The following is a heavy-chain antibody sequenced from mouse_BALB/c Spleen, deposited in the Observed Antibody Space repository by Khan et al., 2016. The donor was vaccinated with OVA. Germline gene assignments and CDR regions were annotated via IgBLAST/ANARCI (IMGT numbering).Heavy chain of an antibody. CDR1: GFSFSSYS. J-gene: IGHJ3*01. CDR3: ASHLTGSFAF. Sequence: EVQLQESGGDSVKPGGSLKLSCAASGFSFSSYSMSWVRQTPDKRLEWVATISSGGDYTYYPDSVKGRFTISRDNAKNTLYLQMSSLRSEDTAMYYCASHLTGSFAFWGQGTLVTVSA. V-gene: IGHV5-6*01. CDR2: ISSGGDYT. D-gene: IGHD4-1*01.